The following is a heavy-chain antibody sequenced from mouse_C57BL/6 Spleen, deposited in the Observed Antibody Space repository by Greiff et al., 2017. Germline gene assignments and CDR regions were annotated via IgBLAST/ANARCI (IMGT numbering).Heavy chain of an antibody. V-gene: IGHV1-58*01. J-gene: IGHJ2*01. D-gene: IGHD1-1*01. CDR2: IYLGNGYT. Sequence: VQLQQSGAELVRPGSSVKMSCKTSGYTFTSYGINWVKQRPGQGLEWIGYIYLGNGYTEYNEKFKGKATLTSDTSSSTAYMQLSSLTSEDSAIYFCARSKNSGSSVDYWGQGTTLTVSS. CDR1: GYTFTSYG. CDR3: ARSKNSGSSVDY.